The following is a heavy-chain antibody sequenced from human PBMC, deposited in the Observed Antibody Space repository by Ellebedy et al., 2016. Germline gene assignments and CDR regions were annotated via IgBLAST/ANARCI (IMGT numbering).Heavy chain of an antibody. D-gene: IGHD3-3*01. J-gene: IGHJ4*02. V-gene: IGHV3-30*18. CDR3: AKAHPRSITIFGVEIDY. CDR1: GFTFSSYG. Sequence: GGSLRLSXAASGFTFSSYGMHWVRQAPGKGLEWVAVISYDGSNKYYADSVKGRFTISRDNSKNTLYLQMNSLRAEDTAVYYCAKAHPRSITIFGVEIDYWGQGTLVTVSS. CDR2: ISYDGSNK.